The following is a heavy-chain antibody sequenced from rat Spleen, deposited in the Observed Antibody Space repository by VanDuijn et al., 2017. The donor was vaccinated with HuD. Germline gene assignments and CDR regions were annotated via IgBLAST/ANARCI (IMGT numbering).Heavy chain of an antibody. D-gene: IGHD1-12*02. V-gene: IGHV3-3*01. CDR3: ARSDGVHYYLPFAD. J-gene: IGHJ3*01. Sequence: EVQLQESGPGLVKPSQSLSLTCSVIGYSITSSLRWNWIRKFPGNKLEWMGYINSAGSTVYNPSLKSRSSITRDTSKNQFFLQVNSVTTEDTATYYCARSDGVHYYLPFADWGQGTLVTVSS. CDR2: INSAGST. CDR1: GYSITSSLR.